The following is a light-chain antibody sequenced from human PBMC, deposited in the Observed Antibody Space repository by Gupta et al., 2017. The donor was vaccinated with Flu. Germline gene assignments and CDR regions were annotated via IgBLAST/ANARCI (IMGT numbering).Light chain of an antibody. CDR1: QSVGSN. CDR2: GAS. V-gene: IGKV3-15*01. J-gene: IGKJ1*01. CDR3: QHYNNWTPQT. Sequence: ESATLYSRASQSVGSNLFWYQPKPGQAPRLLIYGASTRAACIPARFSGSGCGIAFSLTISSLQSEEFAVYYCQHYNNWTPQTFGQGTKVEVK.